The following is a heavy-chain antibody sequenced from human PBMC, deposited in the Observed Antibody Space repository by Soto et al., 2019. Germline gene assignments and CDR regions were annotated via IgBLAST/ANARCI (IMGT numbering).Heavy chain of an antibody. J-gene: IGHJ4*02. Sequence: ASVKVSCKASGYTFTSYAMHWVRQAPGQRLERMGWINAGNGNTKYSQKFQGRVTITRDTSASTAYMELSSLGSEDTAVYYCARVIGGLYYFDYWGQGTLVTVSS. CDR1: GYTFTSYA. CDR2: INAGNGNT. V-gene: IGHV1-3*01. D-gene: IGHD3-16*01. CDR3: ARVIGGLYYFDY.